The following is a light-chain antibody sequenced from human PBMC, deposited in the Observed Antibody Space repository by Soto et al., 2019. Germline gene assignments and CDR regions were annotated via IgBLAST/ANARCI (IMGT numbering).Light chain of an antibody. CDR1: QSVSTW. CDR3: QQYNSWT. CDR2: KAS. Sequence: DIQMTQSPSTVSASVGDRVTITCRASQSVSTWLAWYQQKPGKAPKLLSYKASSLESGVPSRFSGSGSGTEFTLTISSLQPDDFATYYCQQYNSWTFGQGAKVAIK. J-gene: IGKJ1*01. V-gene: IGKV1-5*03.